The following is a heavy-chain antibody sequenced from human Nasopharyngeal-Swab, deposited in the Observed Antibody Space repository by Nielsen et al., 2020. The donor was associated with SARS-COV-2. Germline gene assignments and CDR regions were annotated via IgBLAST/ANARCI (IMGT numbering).Heavy chain of an antibody. CDR3: ARSPSYYDFWSGYSFNYYYYYYMDV. CDR2: ISSSSGYI. CDR1: GFTFSSYS. D-gene: IGHD3-3*01. Sequence: GGSLRLSCAASGFTFSSYSMNWVRQAPGKGLEWVSSISSSSGYIYYADSVKGRFTTSRDNAKNSLYLQMNSLRAEDTAVYYCARSPSYYDFWSGYSFNYYYYYYMDVWGKGTTVTVSS. J-gene: IGHJ6*03. V-gene: IGHV3-21*01.